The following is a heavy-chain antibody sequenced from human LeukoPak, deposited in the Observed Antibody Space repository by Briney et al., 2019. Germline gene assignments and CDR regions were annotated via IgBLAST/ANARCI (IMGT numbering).Heavy chain of an antibody. V-gene: IGHV1-18*01. Sequence: GASVKVSCKAPGYTFTSYGISWVRQAPGQGLEWMGWISAYNGNTNYAQKLQGRVTMTTDTSTSTAYMELRSLRSDDTAVYYCARDKYCSGGSCYPYYFDYWGQGTLVTVSS. CDR1: GYTFTSYG. CDR2: ISAYNGNT. CDR3: ARDKYCSGGSCYPYYFDY. J-gene: IGHJ4*02. D-gene: IGHD2-15*01.